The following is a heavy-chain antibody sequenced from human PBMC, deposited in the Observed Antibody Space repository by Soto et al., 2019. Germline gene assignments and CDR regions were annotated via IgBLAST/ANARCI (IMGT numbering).Heavy chain of an antibody. CDR3: ARDHVYFVDV. Sequence: GGSLRLSCAASGFTFGSYSMNWVRQAPGKGLEWVSYISSSASAIYYADSVKGRFTISRDNAKNSLFLQMNSLRPDDTAVYYCARDHVYFVDVWGKGTTVTISS. V-gene: IGHV3-48*04. CDR1: GFTFGSYS. J-gene: IGHJ6*03. D-gene: IGHD3-10*02. CDR2: ISSSASAI.